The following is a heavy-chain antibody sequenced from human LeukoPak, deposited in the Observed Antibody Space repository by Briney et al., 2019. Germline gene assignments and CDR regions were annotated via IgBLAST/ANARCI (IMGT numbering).Heavy chain of an antibody. CDR3: ARVEYDYVWGSYRYTFDY. Sequence: ASVKVSCKASGYTFTGYYMHWVRQAPGQGLVWMGWINPNSGGTNYAQKFQGRVTMTRDTSISTAYMELSRLRSDDTAVYYCARVEYDYVWGSYRYTFDYWGQGTLVTVSS. J-gene: IGHJ4*02. CDR2: INPNSGGT. CDR1: GYTFTGYY. D-gene: IGHD3-16*02. V-gene: IGHV1-2*02.